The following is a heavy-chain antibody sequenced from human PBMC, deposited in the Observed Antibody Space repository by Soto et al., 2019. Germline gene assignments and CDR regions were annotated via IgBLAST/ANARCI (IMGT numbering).Heavy chain of an antibody. V-gene: IGHV4-4*07. CDR1: GNSISNYY. CDR2: IYTTGIT. Sequence: QVQLQESGPGLVKPSETLSLTCFVSGNSISNYYWNWIRQPAGKGLEWIGRIYTTGITNYSPSLKSRVTMSVDTSNNQFSLKLSSVTAAETAVYYCAGSVAYSSSSFHYWVQGTRVTVSS. D-gene: IGHD6-6*01. J-gene: IGHJ4*02. CDR3: AGSVAYSSSSFHY.